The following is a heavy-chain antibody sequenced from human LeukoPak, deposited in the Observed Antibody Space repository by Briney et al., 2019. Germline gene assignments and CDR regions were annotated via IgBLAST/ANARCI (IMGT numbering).Heavy chain of an antibody. V-gene: IGHV1-46*01. CDR3: ARSSGRSPNRDYMDV. J-gene: IGHJ6*03. D-gene: IGHD1-14*01. CDR2: INASGGST. Sequence: ASVKVSCKASGYTFTRYYMHWVRQAPGQGLEWVGIINASGGSTSYAQKFQGRVTMTRDTSTSTVYMELSSLRSDDTAMYYCARSSGRSPNRDYMDVWGKGTTVTISS. CDR1: GYTFTRYY.